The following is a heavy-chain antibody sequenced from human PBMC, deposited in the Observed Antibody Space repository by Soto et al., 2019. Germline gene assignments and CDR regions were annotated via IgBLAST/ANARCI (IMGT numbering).Heavy chain of an antibody. CDR1: GFTFSSYS. J-gene: IGHJ5*02. D-gene: IGHD3-16*01. CDR3: ARGSTWGTAWFDP. CDR2: ISSSSTI. Sequence: EVQLVESGGGLVQPGGSLRLSCAASGFTFSSYSMNWVRQAPGKGLEWVSYISSSSTIYYADSVKGRFTIFRDNAKNSLFLQMNSVRDGDTAVYYCARGSTWGTAWFDPWGQGTLVTVSS. V-gene: IGHV3-48*02.